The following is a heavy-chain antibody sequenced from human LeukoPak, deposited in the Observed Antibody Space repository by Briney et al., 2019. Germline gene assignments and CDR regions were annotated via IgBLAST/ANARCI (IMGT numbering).Heavy chain of an antibody. Sequence: GASVKVSCKASGYTFTSYGISWVRQAPGQGLEWMGWISAYNGNTNYAQKLQGRVTMTTDTSTSPASLKLRSLRSDDTAVYYCARVMVDAAMVTRIFDYWGQGTLVTVSS. CDR3: ARVMVDAAMVTRIFDY. V-gene: IGHV1-18*01. J-gene: IGHJ4*02. CDR1: GYTFTSYG. CDR2: ISAYNGNT. D-gene: IGHD5-18*01.